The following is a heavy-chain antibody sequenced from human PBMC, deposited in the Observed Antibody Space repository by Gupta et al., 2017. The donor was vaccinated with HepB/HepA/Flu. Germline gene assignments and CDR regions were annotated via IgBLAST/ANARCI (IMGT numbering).Heavy chain of an antibody. J-gene: IGHJ4*02. V-gene: IGHV5-51*01. CDR1: GYSFTSYW. D-gene: IGHD2-2*02. CDR2: IYPGDSDT. Sequence: EVQLVQSGAEVKKPGESLKISCKGSGYSFTSYWIGWVRQMPGKGLEWMGIIYPGDSDTRYSPSFQGQVTISADKSISTAYLQWSSLKASDTAMYYCARLRDIVVVPAAIRGVGYFDYWGQGTLVTVSS. CDR3: ARLRDIVVVPAAIRGVGYFDY.